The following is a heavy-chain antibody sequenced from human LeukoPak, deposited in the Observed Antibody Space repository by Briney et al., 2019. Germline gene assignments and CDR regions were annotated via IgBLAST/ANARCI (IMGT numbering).Heavy chain of an antibody. Sequence: NPSETLSLTCAVYGGSFSGYYWSWIRQPPGKGLEWIGKINHSGSTNYNPSLKSRVTVSVDTSKNLFSLKLSSVTAADTAVYYCARDWGYRVGAGGYFDYWGQGTPVTVSS. J-gene: IGHJ4*02. D-gene: IGHD1-26*01. CDR1: GGSFSGYY. CDR3: ARDWGYRVGAGGYFDY. V-gene: IGHV4-34*01. CDR2: INHSGST.